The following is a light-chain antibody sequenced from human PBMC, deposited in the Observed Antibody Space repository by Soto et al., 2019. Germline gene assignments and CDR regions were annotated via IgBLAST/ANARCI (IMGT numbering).Light chain of an antibody. CDR2: EVT. CDR3: CSYGGSRAV. CDR1: ISDVGSHNL. Sequence: QSALTQPASVSGSPVQSITISCTGTISDVGSHNLVSWYQQHPGQAPKLMIYEVTKRPLGVSTRFSASKSGNTASLTISGLQAEDEADYYCCSYGGSRAVFGGGTQLTVL. V-gene: IGLV2-23*02. J-gene: IGLJ7*01.